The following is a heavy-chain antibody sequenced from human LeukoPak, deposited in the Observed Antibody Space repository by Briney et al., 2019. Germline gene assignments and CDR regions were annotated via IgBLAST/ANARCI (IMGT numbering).Heavy chain of an antibody. CDR2: IYYSGST. V-gene: IGHV4-59*08. J-gene: IGHJ6*02. CDR1: GGSISSYY. Sequence: KPSETLSLTCTVSGGSISSYYWSWIRQPPGKGLEWIGYIYYSGSTSYNPSLKSRVTISVDTSKNQFSLKLSSVTAADTAVYYCARHTTGNGMDVWGQGTTVTVSS. D-gene: IGHD4-11*01. CDR3: ARHTTGNGMDV.